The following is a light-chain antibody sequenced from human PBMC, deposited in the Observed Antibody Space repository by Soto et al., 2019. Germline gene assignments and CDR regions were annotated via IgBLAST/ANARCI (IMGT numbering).Light chain of an antibody. CDR3: CSYAGSYTFGV. CDR1: SSDVGAYNF. Sequence: QSVLTQPRSVSESPGQSVTISCTGTSSDVGAYNFVSWYQQYPGKAPKLMLHDVNKRPSGVPDRFSGSKSGNTASLTISGLQAEDGADYYCCSYAGSYTFGVFGGGTKLTVL. CDR2: DVN. J-gene: IGLJ2*01. V-gene: IGLV2-11*01.